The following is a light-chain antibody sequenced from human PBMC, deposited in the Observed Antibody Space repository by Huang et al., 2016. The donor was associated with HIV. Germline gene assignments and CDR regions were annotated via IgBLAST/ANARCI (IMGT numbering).Light chain of an antibody. CDR2: GAS. V-gene: IGKV3-15*01. CDR3: QQYSNWPWST. J-gene: IGKJ2*01. Sequence: EVVMTQSPATLSVSPGERATLSCRASQSVNTNLAWYQQKPGQAPRVLIYGASTRATGIPARFSGSGSGAQFTLTITSLQSEDFAVYYCQQYSNWPWSTFGQGTKLKIK. CDR1: QSVNTN.